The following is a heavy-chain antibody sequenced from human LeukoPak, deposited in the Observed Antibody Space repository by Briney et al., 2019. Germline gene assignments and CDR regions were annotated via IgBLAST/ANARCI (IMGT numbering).Heavy chain of an antibody. J-gene: IGHJ3*02. CDR1: GGTFSSYT. Sequence: ASVKVSCKASGGTFSSYTISWVRQAPGQGLEWMGRIITILGIANYAQKFQGRVTITADKSTSTAYTELSSLRSEDTAVYYCGFNLGGYGLRAFDIWGQGTMVTVSS. CDR3: GFNLGGYGLRAFDI. CDR2: IITILGIA. V-gene: IGHV1-69*02. D-gene: IGHD4-17*01.